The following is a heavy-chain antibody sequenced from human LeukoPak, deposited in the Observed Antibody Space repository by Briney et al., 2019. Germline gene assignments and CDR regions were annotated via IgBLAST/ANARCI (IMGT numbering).Heavy chain of an antibody. V-gene: IGHV4-34*01. CDR1: GGSFSGYY. Sequence: SETLSLTCAVYGGSFSGYYWSWIRQPPGKGLEWIGEINHSGSTNYNPSLKSRVTISVDTSKNQFSLKLSSVTAADTAVYYCARVPSTVRGVIIAYYFDYWGQGTLVTVSS. CDR3: ARVPSTVRGVIIAYYFDY. J-gene: IGHJ4*02. D-gene: IGHD3-10*01. CDR2: INHSGST.